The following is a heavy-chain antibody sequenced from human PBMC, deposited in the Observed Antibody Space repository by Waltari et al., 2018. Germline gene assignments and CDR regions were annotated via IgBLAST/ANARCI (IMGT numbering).Heavy chain of an antibody. Sequence: QVQLQESGPGLVKPSETLSLTCAVSGYSISSGYYWGWIRQPPGKGLEWIGSIYHSGSTYYNPSLKSRVTISVDTSKNQFSLKLSSVTAADTAVYYCVRLNGVATIGVDYWGQGTLVTVSS. CDR3: VRLNGVATIGVDY. V-gene: IGHV4-38-2*01. D-gene: IGHD5-12*01. J-gene: IGHJ4*02. CDR1: GYSISSGYY. CDR2: IYHSGST.